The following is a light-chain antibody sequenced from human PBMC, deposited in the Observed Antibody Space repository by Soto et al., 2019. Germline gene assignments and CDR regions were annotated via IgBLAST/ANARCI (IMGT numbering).Light chain of an antibody. CDR3: QQYNSYSWT. CDR1: QSISSW. CDR2: DTF. J-gene: IGKJ1*01. V-gene: IGKV1-5*01. Sequence: DIQMTQSPSXLSASVGDRVSITCRASQSISSWLAWYQQKPGKAPKLLMFDTFSLESGVPSRFSGSGSGTDFTLTISSLQPEDFATYYCQQYNSYSWTFSQGTKVDIK.